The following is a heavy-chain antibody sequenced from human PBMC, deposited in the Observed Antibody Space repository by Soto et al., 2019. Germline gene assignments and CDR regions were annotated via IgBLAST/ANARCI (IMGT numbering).Heavy chain of an antibody. Sequence: PSETLSLTCTVSGGSINYYYWSWIRQPPGKGLEWIGYIYSSGSTNYNPSLKSRVTISVDTSKNQFSLRLRSVTAADTAVYYCARPFETSGWYDYWGQGTLVTVSS. CDR3: ARPFETSGWYDY. J-gene: IGHJ4*02. CDR2: IYSSGST. CDR1: GGSINYYY. D-gene: IGHD6-19*01. V-gene: IGHV4-59*01.